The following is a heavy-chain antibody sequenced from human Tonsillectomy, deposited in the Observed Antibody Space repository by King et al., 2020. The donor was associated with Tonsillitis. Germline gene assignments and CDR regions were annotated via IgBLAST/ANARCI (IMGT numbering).Heavy chain of an antibody. CDR1: GFTFSSYG. V-gene: IGHV3-30*18. CDR2: ISYDGSNK. Sequence: QVQLVESGGGVVQPGRSLRLSCAASGFTFSSYGMHWVRQAPGKGLEWVAVISYDGSNKYYADSVKGRFTISRDNSKNTLYLQMNSLRAEDTDVYYCAKDGAALSYYYYYMDVWGQGTPVTVSS. J-gene: IGHJ6*03. D-gene: IGHD2/OR15-2a*01. CDR3: AKDGAALSYYYYYMDV.